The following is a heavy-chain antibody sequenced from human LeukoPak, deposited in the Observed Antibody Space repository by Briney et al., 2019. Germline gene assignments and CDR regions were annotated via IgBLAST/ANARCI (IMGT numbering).Heavy chain of an antibody. D-gene: IGHD3-3*01. J-gene: IGHJ4*01. CDR1: GGSFSGYY. Sequence: PSETLCLTCAVYGGSFSGYYWSWIRQPPGKGLEWIGEINHSGSTNYNPSLKSRVTISVDTSKNQSSLKLSSVTAADTAVYYCARGRITIFGEFIYYWGQGTLVTVSS. CDR2: INHSGST. CDR3: ARGRITIFGEFIYY. V-gene: IGHV4-34*01.